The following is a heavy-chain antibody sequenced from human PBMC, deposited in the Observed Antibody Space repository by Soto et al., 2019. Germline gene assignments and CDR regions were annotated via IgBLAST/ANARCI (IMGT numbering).Heavy chain of an antibody. CDR1: GGSIGFYY. V-gene: IGHV4-59*01. J-gene: IGHJ4*02. D-gene: IGHD3-22*01. CDR3: ARALFHSIGGPL. CDR2: IYHIGNT. Sequence: PSETLSLTCTVSGGSIGFYYWSWVRQPPGKGLERIGNIYHIGNTNYNPSLESRVTISIDTSKNQFSLTLKSVTAADTDVYYCARALFHSIGGPLWGQATLVTVAS.